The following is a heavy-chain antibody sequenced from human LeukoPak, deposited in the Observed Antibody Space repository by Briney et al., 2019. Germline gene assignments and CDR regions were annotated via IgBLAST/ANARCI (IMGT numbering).Heavy chain of an antibody. Sequence: GGSLRLSCAASGFTFDDHGMSWVRQAPGKGLEWVSGINWNGGSTGYADSVKGRFTISRDNAKNSLYLQMNSLRAEDTALYYCARVSDVVVVPAAKNAFDIWGQGTMVTVSS. CDR1: GFTFDDHG. V-gene: IGHV3-20*04. CDR3: ARVSDVVVVPAAKNAFDI. D-gene: IGHD2-2*01. CDR2: INWNGGST. J-gene: IGHJ3*02.